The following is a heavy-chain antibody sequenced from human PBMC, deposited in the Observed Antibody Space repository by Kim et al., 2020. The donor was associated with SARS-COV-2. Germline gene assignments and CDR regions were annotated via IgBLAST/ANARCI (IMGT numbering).Heavy chain of an antibody. CDR2: SN. V-gene: IGHV4-61*07. D-gene: IGHD3-9*01. Sequence: SNHYNPSLDSRVTISVDASNNQFSLKLSSVTAADTAVYYWARRAMTGYYDYWGQGTLVTVSS. J-gene: IGHJ4*02. CDR3: ARRAMTGYYDY.